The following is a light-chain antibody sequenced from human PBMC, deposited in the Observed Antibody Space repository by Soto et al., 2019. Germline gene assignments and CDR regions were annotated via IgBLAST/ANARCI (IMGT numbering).Light chain of an antibody. CDR1: QSVSSN. CDR2: GAS. CDR3: QQYNNWRIT. Sequence: EIVMMQSPATLSVSPGERATLSCRASQSVSSNLAWYQQKPGQAPRLLIYGASTRATGVPARFSGSGSGTEFTLTISSLQSGDFAVYYCQQYNNWRITFGGGTKVQIK. V-gene: IGKV3-15*01. J-gene: IGKJ4*01.